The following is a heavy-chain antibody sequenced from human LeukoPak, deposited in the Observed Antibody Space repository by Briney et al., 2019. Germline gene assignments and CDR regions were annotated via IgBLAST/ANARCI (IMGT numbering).Heavy chain of an antibody. CDR3: ARGGGRHVEY. J-gene: IGHJ4*02. V-gene: IGHV3-7*05. D-gene: IGHD2/OR15-2a*01. CDR2: IKEDGSEK. CDR1: GFTFNSYV. Sequence: PGGSLRLSCAASGFTFNSYVMSWVRQAPGKGLEWVANIKEDGSEKNYVDSVKGRFTISRDNAKNSLYLQMNSLRAEDTAVYYCARGGGRHVEYWGQGNLVTVSS.